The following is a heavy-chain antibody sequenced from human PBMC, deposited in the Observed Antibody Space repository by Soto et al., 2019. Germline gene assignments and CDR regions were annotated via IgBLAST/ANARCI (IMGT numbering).Heavy chain of an antibody. CDR1: GGSFSGYY. CDR2: INHGGST. J-gene: IGHJ5*02. Sequence: PSETLSLTCAVYGGSFSGYYWSLIRQPPRKGLEWIGEINHGGSTNYNPSLKSRVTISVDTSKNQFSLKLSSVTAADTAVYYCARGPAMVRPLFRPNLDPWGQGTLVTVSS. CDR3: ARGPAMVRPLFRPNLDP. V-gene: IGHV4-34*01. D-gene: IGHD3-10*01.